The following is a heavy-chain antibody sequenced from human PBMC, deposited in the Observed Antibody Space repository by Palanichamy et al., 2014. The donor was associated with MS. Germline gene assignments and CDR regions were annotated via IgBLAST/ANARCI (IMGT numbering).Heavy chain of an antibody. V-gene: IGHV3-48*03. CDR2: ISSSGSTI. J-gene: IGHJ4*02. D-gene: IGHD6-13*01. Sequence: EVRLVESGGGLVQPGGSLRLSCAASGFTFSSYEMNWVRQAPGKGLEWVSYISSSGSTIYYADSVKGRFTISRDNAKNSLYLQMNSLRAEDTAVYYCARVIAAAVGVDYWGQGTLVTVSS. CDR3: ARVIAAAVGVDY. CDR1: GFTFSSYE.